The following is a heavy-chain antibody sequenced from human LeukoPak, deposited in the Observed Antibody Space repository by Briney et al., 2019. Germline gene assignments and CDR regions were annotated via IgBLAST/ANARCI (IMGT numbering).Heavy chain of an antibody. CDR3: ARAIYCSSTSCYLGVDY. J-gene: IGHJ4*02. Sequence: PGGSLRLSCAASGFTFSSYSMNWVRQAPGKGLEWVSSISSSSSYIYYADSVKGRFTISRDNAKNSLYLQMNSLRAEDTAVYYCARAIYCSSTSCYLGVDYWSQGTLVTVSS. V-gene: IGHV3-21*01. D-gene: IGHD2-2*01. CDR1: GFTFSSYS. CDR2: ISSSSSYI.